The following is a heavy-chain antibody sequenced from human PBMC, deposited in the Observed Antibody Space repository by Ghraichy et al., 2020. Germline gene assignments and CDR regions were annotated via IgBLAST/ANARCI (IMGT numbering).Heavy chain of an antibody. D-gene: IGHD2-21*02. CDR3: ATVSIVVVTAHWVY. J-gene: IGHJ4*02. V-gene: IGHV1-24*01. CDR1: GYTLTELS. CDR2: FDPEDGET. Sequence: ASVKVSCKVSGYTLTELSMHWVRQAPGKGLEWMGGFDPEDGETIYAQKFQGRVTMTEDTSTDTAYMELSSLRSEDTAVYYCATVSIVVVTAHWVYWGQGTLVTVSS.